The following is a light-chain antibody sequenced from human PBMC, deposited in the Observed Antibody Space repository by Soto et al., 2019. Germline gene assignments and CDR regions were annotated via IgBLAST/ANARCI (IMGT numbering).Light chain of an antibody. J-gene: IGKJ2*01. CDR3: QQYNKWPPYT. V-gene: IGKV3-15*01. CDR1: QSVSSN. Sequence: EIVMTQSQATLSVSPGERATLSCRASQSVSSNLACYQQKPGQAPRPLIYGASTRATGIPARFSGSGSGTEFTLTISSLQSEDFAVYYCQQYNKWPPYTFGQGTKLEIK. CDR2: GAS.